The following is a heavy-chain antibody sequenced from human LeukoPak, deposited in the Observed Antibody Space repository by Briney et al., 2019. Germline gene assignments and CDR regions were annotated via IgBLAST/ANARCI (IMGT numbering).Heavy chain of an antibody. D-gene: IGHD2-2*02. CDR3: ARGGRYCSSTSCYTEGFDY. J-gene: IGHJ4*02. V-gene: IGHV1-2*02. CDR2: INPNSGGT. Sequence: ASVKVSCKASGYTFTGYCMHWVRQAPGQGLEWMGWINPNSGGTNYAQKFQGRVTMTRDTSISTAYMELSRLRSDDTAVYYCARGGRYCSSTSCYTEGFDYWGQGTLVTVSS. CDR1: GYTFTGYC.